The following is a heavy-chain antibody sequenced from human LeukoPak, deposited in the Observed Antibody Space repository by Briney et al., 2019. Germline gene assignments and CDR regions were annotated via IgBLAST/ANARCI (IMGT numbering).Heavy chain of an antibody. V-gene: IGHV7-4-1*02. D-gene: IGHD6-19*01. CDR3: ARESPVAGTSNFDY. CDR2: INTYTGNP. J-gene: IGHJ4*02. CDR1: GYTLTSYT. Sequence: ASVKVSCKASGYTLTSYTMNWVRQAPGQGLEWMGWINTYTGNPTYAQGFTGRFVFSLGTSVNTAYLQISGLKAEDTAVYYCARESPVAGTSNFDYWGQGTLVTVSS.